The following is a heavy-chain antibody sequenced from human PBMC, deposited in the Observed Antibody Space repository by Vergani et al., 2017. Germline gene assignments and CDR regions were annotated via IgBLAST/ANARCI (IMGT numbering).Heavy chain of an antibody. Sequence: QVQLVQSGAEVKKPGASVTVSCKASGYTFTSYAMHWVRQAPGQRLEWMGWINAGNGNTKYSQKFQGRVTITRDTSASTAYMELSSLRSEDTAVYYCARDWAYYYDSSGYYYYYYYGMDVWGQGTTVTVSS. J-gene: IGHJ6*02. V-gene: IGHV1-3*01. CDR1: GYTFTSYA. D-gene: IGHD3-22*01. CDR2: INAGNGNT. CDR3: ARDWAYYYDSSGYYYYYYYGMDV.